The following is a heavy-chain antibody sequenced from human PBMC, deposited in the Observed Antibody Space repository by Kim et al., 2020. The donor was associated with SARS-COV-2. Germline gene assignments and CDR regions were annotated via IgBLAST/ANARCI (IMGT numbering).Heavy chain of an antibody. CDR3: ARGRSLDSSHYYYGMDV. V-gene: IGHV6-1*01. J-gene: IGHJ6*02. D-gene: IGHD6-13*01. Sequence: YAVSVNSRITINPDTSKNQFSLQLNSVTPEDTAVYYCARGRSLDSSHYYYGMDVWGQGTTVTVSS.